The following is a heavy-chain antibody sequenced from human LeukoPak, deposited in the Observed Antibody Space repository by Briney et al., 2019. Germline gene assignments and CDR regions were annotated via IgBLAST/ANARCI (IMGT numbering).Heavy chain of an antibody. J-gene: IGHJ6*02. V-gene: IGHV4-34*01. CDR1: GGSISSYY. D-gene: IGHD3-3*01. Sequence: PSETLSLTCTVSGGSISSYYWSWIRQPPGKGLEWIGEINHSGSTNYNPSLKSRVTISVDTSKNQFSLKLSSVTAADTAVYYCASLVLRFLAFGMDVWGQGTTVTVSS. CDR2: INHSGST. CDR3: ASLVLRFLAFGMDV.